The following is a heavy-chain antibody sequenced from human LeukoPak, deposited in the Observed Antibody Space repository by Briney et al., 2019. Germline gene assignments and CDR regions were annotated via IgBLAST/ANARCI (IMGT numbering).Heavy chain of an antibody. V-gene: IGHV4-59*06. CDR2: IYYSGST. D-gene: IGHD5-24*01. CDR1: GDSISIYY. J-gene: IGHJ4*02. Sequence: SETLSLTCSVSGDSISIYYWSWIRQPPGKGLEWIGYIYYSGSTYYNPSLKSRVTISVDTSKNQFSLKLSSVTAADTAVYYCARSSTATMAHIDYWGQGTLVTVSS. CDR3: ARSSTATMAHIDY.